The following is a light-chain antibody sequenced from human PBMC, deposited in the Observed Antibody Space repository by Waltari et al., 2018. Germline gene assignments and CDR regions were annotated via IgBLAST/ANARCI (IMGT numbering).Light chain of an antibody. CDR1: QSVGVT. CDR3: QHYVRLPAT. Sequence: CRACQSVGVTLAWYQEKPGPAPRLLLYGASIRAPGTPDRFSGTGSGTDFSLTISRLEPEDFAVYYCQHYVRLPATFGQGTKVEIK. J-gene: IGKJ1*01. V-gene: IGKV3-20*01. CDR2: GAS.